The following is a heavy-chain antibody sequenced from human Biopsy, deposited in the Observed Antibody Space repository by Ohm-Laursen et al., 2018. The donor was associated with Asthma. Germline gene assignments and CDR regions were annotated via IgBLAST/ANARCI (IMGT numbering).Heavy chain of an antibody. Sequence: ASVKVSCKISGYILTDLSMHWVRQAPGQGLEWMGGHDHEEGGTVNARRFQGRVTMTEDTSTDTAYMELSSLSSDGTAVYYCASDFPKDYVRYNFQFWGQGTLVTVSS. J-gene: IGHJ4*02. CDR1: GYILTDLS. CDR2: HDHEEGGT. D-gene: IGHD4-17*01. V-gene: IGHV1-24*01. CDR3: ASDFPKDYVRYNFQF.